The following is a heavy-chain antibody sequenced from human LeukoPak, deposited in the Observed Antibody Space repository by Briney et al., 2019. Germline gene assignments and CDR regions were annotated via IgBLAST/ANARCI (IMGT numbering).Heavy chain of an antibody. CDR2: ISYGGSNK. D-gene: IGHD6-19*01. CDR1: GFTFSSYG. J-gene: IGHJ3*02. CDR3: ARRRIPVAQNDAFDI. Sequence: GGSLRLSCAASGFTFSSYGMHWVRQAPGKGLEWVAVISYGGSNKYYADSVKGRFTISRDNSKNTLYLQMNSLRAEDTAVYYCARRRIPVAQNDAFDIWGQGTMVTISS. V-gene: IGHV3-30*03.